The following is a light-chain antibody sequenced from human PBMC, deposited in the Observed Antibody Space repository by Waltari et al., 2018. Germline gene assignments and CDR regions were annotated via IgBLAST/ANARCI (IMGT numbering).Light chain of an antibody. V-gene: IGLV2-11*01. CDR1: SHDTCGYNY. J-gene: IGLJ1*01. CDR2: DVS. CDR3: CSYAGSYTYF. Sequence: QSALNQPRSVSGSPGKSRTLSCPSTSHDTCGYNYVAWDQQHPGKGHHLKIYDVSKRPSGFPDRCSCSKSCNTASLTISGLQAEDEADYYRCSYAGSYTYFFGTGTKVTFL.